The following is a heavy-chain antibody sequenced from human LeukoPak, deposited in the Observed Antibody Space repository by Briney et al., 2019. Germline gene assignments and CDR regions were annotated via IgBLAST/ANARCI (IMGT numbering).Heavy chain of an antibody. CDR1: GYTFTSYG. D-gene: IGHD2-2*01. CDR2: ISAYNGNT. Sequence: ASVKVSCKASGYTFTSYGISWVRQAPGQGLEWMGWISAYNGNTNYAQKLQGRVTMTTDTSTSTAYMELRSLRSDDTAVYYCARRRETSYNAYYFDYWGQGTLVTVSS. CDR3: ARRRETSYNAYYFDY. J-gene: IGHJ4*02. V-gene: IGHV1-18*01.